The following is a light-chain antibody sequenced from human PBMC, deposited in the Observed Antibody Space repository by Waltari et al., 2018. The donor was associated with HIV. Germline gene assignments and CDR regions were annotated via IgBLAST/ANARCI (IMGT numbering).Light chain of an antibody. CDR1: QGVRNA. CDR3: QQFRTYPRT. Sequence: AIQLAQSPSSLSAYVGDRVTITCRASQGVRNALAWYQQKPGRPPKLLIYDASTLEGGVLSRFSGSLSGTDFNLTISNLQPEDSATYYCQQFRTYPRTFGQGATLEIK. J-gene: IGKJ2*01. V-gene: IGKV1-13*02. CDR2: DAS.